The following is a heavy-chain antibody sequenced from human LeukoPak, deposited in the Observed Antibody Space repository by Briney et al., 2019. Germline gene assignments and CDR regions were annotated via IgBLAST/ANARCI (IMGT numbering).Heavy chain of an antibody. J-gene: IGHJ4*02. CDR3: ARDYAAGIDY. Sequence: PGGSLRLSCAASGFTVSSNYMNWVRQAPGKGLEWVSVIYSGGTTYYADSVKGRFTISRDNAKNSLYLQMNSLRDEDTAVYYCARDYAAGIDYWGQGTLVTVSS. CDR2: IYSGGTT. V-gene: IGHV3-53*01. CDR1: GFTVSSNY. D-gene: IGHD6-19*01.